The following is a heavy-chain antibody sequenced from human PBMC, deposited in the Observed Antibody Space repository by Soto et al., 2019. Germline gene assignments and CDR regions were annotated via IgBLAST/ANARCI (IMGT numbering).Heavy chain of an antibody. V-gene: IGHV1-2*04. CDR1: GYTFTGYY. Sequence: ASVKVSCKASGYTFTGYYMHWVRQAPGQGLEWMGWINPNSGGTNYAQKFQGWVTMTRDTSISTAYMELSRLRSDDTAVYYCARVKYSGYDHDAFDIGGQGTMVTVPS. J-gene: IGHJ3*02. CDR3: ARVKYSGYDHDAFDI. CDR2: INPNSGGT. D-gene: IGHD5-12*01.